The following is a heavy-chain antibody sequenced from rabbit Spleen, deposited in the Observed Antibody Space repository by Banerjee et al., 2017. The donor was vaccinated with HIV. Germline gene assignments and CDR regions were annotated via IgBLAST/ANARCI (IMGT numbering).Heavy chain of an antibody. J-gene: IGHJ6*01. CDR3: ARDTSTSVSSYGMDL. V-gene: IGHV1S40*01. Sequence: QSLEESGGDLVKPGASLTLTCTASGVSFSSSSYMCWVRQAPGKGLEWIACIDAGSSGFTYFATWAKGRFSCSKTSSTTVTLQMTRLTAADTATYFCARDTSTSVSSYGMDLWGQGTLVTVS. D-gene: IGHD1-1*01. CDR1: GVSFSSSSY. CDR2: IDAGSSGFT.